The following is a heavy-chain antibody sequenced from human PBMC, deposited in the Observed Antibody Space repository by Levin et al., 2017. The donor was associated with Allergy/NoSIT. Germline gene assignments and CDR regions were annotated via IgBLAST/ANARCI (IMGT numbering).Heavy chain of an antibody. Sequence: LSLTCAASGFTFSSYGMHWVRQAPGKGLEWVAVISYDGSNKYYADSVKGRFTISRDNSKNTLYLQMNSLRAEDTAVYYCAKTPSTTVNALLYYYYGMDVWGQGTTVTVSS. V-gene: IGHV3-30*18. CDR3: AKTPSTTVNALLYYYYGMDV. CDR2: ISYDGSNK. J-gene: IGHJ6*02. D-gene: IGHD4-17*01. CDR1: GFTFSSYG.